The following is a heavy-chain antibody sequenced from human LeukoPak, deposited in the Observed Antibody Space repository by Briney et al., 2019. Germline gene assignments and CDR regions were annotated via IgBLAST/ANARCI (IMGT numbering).Heavy chain of an antibody. Sequence: ASVKVSCKASGYAFTGYYMHWVRQAPGQGLEWMGWINPNNGVTNFAQKFQGRVTMTSDTSVSTAYMELSSLRSDDTAVYYCAVWKGYHDFWSGPFDYWGQGTRVSVSS. CDR3: AVWKGYHDFWSGPFDY. D-gene: IGHD3-3*01. J-gene: IGHJ4*02. CDR1: GYAFTGYY. V-gene: IGHV1-2*02. CDR2: INPNNGVT.